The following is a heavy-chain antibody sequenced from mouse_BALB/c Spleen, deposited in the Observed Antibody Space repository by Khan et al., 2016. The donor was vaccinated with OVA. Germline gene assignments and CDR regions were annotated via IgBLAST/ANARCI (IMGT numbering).Heavy chain of an antibody. D-gene: IGHD2-14*01. J-gene: IGHJ2*01. CDR2: IYPCNGDT. Sequence: QIQLVQSGAELAKPGASVKLSCKASGYTFTSYWMQWVKQRPGQGLEWIGIIYPCNGDTRYTQKFKGKATFTADTSSSTAYMQLSSLASEDSAFYSCASYRYDYFDYWGQGTTLTVSS. CDR1: GYTFTSYW. CDR3: ASYRYDYFDY. V-gene: IGHV1-87*01.